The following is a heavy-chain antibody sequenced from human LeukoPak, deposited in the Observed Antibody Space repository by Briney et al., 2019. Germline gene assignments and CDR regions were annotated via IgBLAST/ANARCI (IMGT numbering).Heavy chain of an antibody. V-gene: IGHV1-18*01. J-gene: IGHJ5*02. Sequence: ASVKVSCKASVYTFTSYGISWVRQAPGQGLEWMGWISAYNVNTNYAQKLQGRATMTTDTSTSTAYMELRSLRSDDTAVYYCARELVPIAAAGTIGWFDPWGQGTLVTVSS. CDR1: VYTFTSYG. CDR2: ISAYNVNT. CDR3: ARELVPIAAAGTIGWFDP. D-gene: IGHD6-13*01.